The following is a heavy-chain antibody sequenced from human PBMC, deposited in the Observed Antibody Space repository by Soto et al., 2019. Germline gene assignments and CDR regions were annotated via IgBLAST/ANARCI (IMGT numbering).Heavy chain of an antibody. Sequence: GESLKISCHGSGYRFTSYWICWVRQMPWKGLEWMGIIYPSDSETIYSPSFQGQVTISADKSISTAYLQWRSLKASDTAIYYCARHSRYCGGGSCYPNWFDPWGQGTLVTVSS. V-gene: IGHV5-51*01. CDR1: GYRFTSYW. J-gene: IGHJ5*02. D-gene: IGHD2-15*01. CDR3: ARHSRYCGGGSCYPNWFDP. CDR2: IYPSDSET.